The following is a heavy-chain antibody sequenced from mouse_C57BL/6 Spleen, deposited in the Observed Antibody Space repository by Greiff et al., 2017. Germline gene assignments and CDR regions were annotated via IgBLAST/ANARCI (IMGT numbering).Heavy chain of an antibody. CDR1: GFNIKNTY. D-gene: IGHD2-4*01. J-gene: IGHJ2*01. CDR2: IDPANGNT. CDR3: ARSLYYDYLYYFDY. V-gene: IGHV14-3*01. Sequence: EVQGVESVAELVRPGASVKLSCTASGFNIKNTYMHWVKQRPEQGLEWIGRIDPANGNTKYARKFQGKATITADTSSNTAYLQLSSLTSEDTAIYYCARSLYYDYLYYFDYWGQGTTLTVSS.